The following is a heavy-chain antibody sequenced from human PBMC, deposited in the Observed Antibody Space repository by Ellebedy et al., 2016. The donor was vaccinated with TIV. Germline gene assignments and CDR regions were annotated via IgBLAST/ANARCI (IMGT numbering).Heavy chain of an antibody. Sequence: SETLSLTCTVSGGSINNYYWSWIRQPPGKGLEWIGYIYYSGSTNYNPSLGSRVTISVDTSKNQFSLKLTSVTAADTAVYYCARDRSWFGEDALDIWGQGTTVSVSS. J-gene: IGHJ3*02. V-gene: IGHV4-59*01. CDR1: GGSINNYY. CDR2: IYYSGST. D-gene: IGHD3-10*01. CDR3: ARDRSWFGEDALDI.